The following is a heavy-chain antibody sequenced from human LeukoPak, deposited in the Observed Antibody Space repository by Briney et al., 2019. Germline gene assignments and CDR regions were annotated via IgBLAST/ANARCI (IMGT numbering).Heavy chain of an antibody. Sequence: ASVKVSCKTSGYTFTSFGMSWVRQAPGQGLEWMGWISGFNGNTIYAQKVQGRVTVTTDTSTNTVYMELRSLRSDDTAVYFCARPIILESKAPFDYWGQGTLVTVSS. J-gene: IGHJ4*02. CDR3: ARPIILESKAPFDY. D-gene: IGHD1-1*01. V-gene: IGHV1-18*01. CDR1: GYTFTSFG. CDR2: ISGFNGNT.